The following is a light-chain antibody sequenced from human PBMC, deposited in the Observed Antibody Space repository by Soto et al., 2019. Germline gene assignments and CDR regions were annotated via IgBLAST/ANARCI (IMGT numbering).Light chain of an antibody. CDR1: QIVTSGH. CDR2: DAS. CDR3: QKYNSAPFT. V-gene: IGKV3-20*01. Sequence: IVLTQSPGTLYLSPGERATLSCRASQIVTSGHLAWYQQKPGQAPRLLMYDASIRATGIPDRFSGSGSGADFTLTISRLEPEDVAAYYCQKYNSAPFTFGPGTKVDIK. J-gene: IGKJ3*01.